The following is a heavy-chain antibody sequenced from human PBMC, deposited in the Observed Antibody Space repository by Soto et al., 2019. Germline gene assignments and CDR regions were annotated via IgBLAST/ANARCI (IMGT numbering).Heavy chain of an antibody. V-gene: IGHV3-53*01. D-gene: IGHD3-10*01. CDR3: AKDGSGSGSHYNSFGY. CDR1: GFTVGNNY. Sequence: EVQLVESGGGLIQPGGSLKLSCAASGFTVGNNYMSWVRQAPGKGLEWVSLIYNTGTTKYADYVKGRFTVSRDNAKNTLYLQMNSRRAEDTAVYYCAKDGSGSGSHYNSFGYWGQGTLVTVS. J-gene: IGHJ4*02. CDR2: IYNTGTT.